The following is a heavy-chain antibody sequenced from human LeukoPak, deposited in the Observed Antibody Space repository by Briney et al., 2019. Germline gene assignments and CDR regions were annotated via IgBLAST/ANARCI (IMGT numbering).Heavy chain of an antibody. CDR3: ATCSGGSCYLFDY. V-gene: IGHV1-2*02. Sequence: ASVKVTCKASGYTFTGYYLHWVRQAPGQGLEWMGWINPNSGGTNYAQKFQGRVTMIRATSISTAYMELSRLRSDDTAVYYCATCSGGSCYLFDYWGQGTLVTVSS. J-gene: IGHJ4*02. D-gene: IGHD2-15*01. CDR1: GYTFTGYY. CDR2: INPNSGGT.